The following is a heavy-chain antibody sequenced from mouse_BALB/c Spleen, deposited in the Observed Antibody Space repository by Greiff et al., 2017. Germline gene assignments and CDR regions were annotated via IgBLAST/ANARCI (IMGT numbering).Heavy chain of an antibody. D-gene: IGHD1-2*01. CDR2: INPSSGYT. Sequence: QVQLQQSGAELARPGASVKMSCKASGYTFTSYTMHWVKQRPGQGLEWIGYINPSSGYTNYNQKFKDKATLTADKSSSTAYMQLSSLTSEDSAVYYCARLIHYYGYGYAMDYWGQGTSVTVSS. CDR1: GYTFTSYT. J-gene: IGHJ4*01. CDR3: ARLIHYYGYGYAMDY. V-gene: IGHV1-4*01.